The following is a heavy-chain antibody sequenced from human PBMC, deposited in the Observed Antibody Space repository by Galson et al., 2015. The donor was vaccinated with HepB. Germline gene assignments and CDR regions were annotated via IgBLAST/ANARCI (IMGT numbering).Heavy chain of an antibody. D-gene: IGHD3-22*01. CDR2: FDPEDGET. V-gene: IGHV1-24*01. J-gene: IGHJ4*02. CDR1: GYTLTELS. Sequence: SVKVSCKVSGYTLTELSMHWVRQAPGKGLEWMGGFDPEDGETIYAQKFQGRVTMTEDTSTDTAYMELSSLRSEDTAVYYCATDLPHYYYDSSGLFDYWGQGTLVTVSS. CDR3: ATDLPHYYYDSSGLFDY.